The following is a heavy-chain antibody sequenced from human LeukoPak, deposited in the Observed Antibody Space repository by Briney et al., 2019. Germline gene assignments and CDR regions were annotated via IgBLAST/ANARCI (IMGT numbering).Heavy chain of an antibody. CDR1: GFTFSSYG. V-gene: IGHV3-30*02. CDR3: AALPWIVSGAFDI. Sequence: GGSLRLSCAASGFTFSSYGMHWVRQAPGKGLEWVAFIRYDGSNKYYADSVKGRFTISRDNSKNTLYLQMNSLRAEDTAVYYCAALPWIVSGAFDIWGQGTMVTVSS. CDR2: IRYDGSNK. D-gene: IGHD1-1*01. J-gene: IGHJ3*02.